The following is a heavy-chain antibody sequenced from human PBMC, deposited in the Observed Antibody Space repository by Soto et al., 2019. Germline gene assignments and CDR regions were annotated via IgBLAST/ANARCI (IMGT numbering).Heavy chain of an antibody. D-gene: IGHD2-8*01. CDR1: GYTFTHYY. Sequence: QVQLVQSGAEVKNPGASVKVSCKASGYTFTHYYIHWVRQAPGQGLEWMGMINPSGGSTSYAQKFQGRLTLTTDTSTNTVYMELSSLRSEDTAVYYCARPPFHGWINAICYPLDFWGQGALVTVSS. J-gene: IGHJ4*02. CDR2: INPSGGST. CDR3: ARPPFHGWINAICYPLDF. V-gene: IGHV1-46*01.